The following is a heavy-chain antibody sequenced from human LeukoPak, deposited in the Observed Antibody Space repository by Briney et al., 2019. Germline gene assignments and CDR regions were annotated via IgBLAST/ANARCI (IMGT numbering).Heavy chain of an antibody. J-gene: IGHJ4*02. CDR3: ARDYGPTHYYGSGTLLSPDY. CDR1: GYTFTSYG. Sequence: ASVKVPCKASGYTFTSYGISWVRQAPGQGLEWMGWISAYNGNTNYAQKLQGRVTVATDTSTSTAYMELRSLRSDDTAVYYCARDYGPTHYYGSGTLLSPDYWGQGTLVTVSS. CDR2: ISAYNGNT. V-gene: IGHV1-18*01. D-gene: IGHD3-10*01.